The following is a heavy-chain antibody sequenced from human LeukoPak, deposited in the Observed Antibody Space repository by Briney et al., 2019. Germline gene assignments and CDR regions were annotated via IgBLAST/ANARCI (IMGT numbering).Heavy chain of an antibody. V-gene: IGHV4-39*07. CDR2: IYYSGST. CDR1: GGSISSSNYY. D-gene: IGHD3-22*01. J-gene: IGHJ1*01. CDR3: ARPEDYDSAGYSSYFHH. Sequence: SETLSLTCTVSGGSISSSNYYWGWIRQPPGKGLEWIGSIYYSGSTYYSPSLKSRVTISVDTSKNQFSLKLSSVTAADTAVYYCARPEDYDSAGYSSYFHHWGQGTLVTVSS.